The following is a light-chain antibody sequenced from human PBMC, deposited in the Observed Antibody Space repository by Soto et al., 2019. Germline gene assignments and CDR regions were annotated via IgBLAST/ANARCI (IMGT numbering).Light chain of an antibody. J-gene: IGLJ1*01. V-gene: IGLV2-23*01. CDR3: LSYAGSSSYV. Sequence: QSALTQPASVSGSPGQSITVSFGGTSSDVGSYNLVSWYQNHPGKAPKLMIYEGSKRPSGVSNRFSGSKSGNTASLTISGLQAADEADYFCLSYAGSSSYVFGTGPKVNVL. CDR1: SSDVGSYNL. CDR2: EGS.